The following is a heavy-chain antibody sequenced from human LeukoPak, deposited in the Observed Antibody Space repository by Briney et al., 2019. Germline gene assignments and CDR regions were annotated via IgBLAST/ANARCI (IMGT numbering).Heavy chain of an antibody. CDR1: GYIFTDYY. J-gene: IGHJ4*02. CDR2: INPSGGST. Sequence: ASVKVSCKASGYIFTDYYMHWVRQAPGQGLEWMGIINPSGGSTSYAQKFQGRVTMTRDTSTSTVYMELSSLRSEDTAVYYCARVGSDYGGNSANWGQGTLVTVSS. V-gene: IGHV1-46*01. D-gene: IGHD4-23*01. CDR3: ARVGSDYGGNSAN.